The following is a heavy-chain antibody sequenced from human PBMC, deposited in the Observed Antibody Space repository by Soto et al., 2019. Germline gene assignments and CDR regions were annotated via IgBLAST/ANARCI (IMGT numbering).Heavy chain of an antibody. Sequence: GGSLRLSCAASGFTFSSYAMSWVRQAPGKGLEWVSAISGSGGSTYYADSVKGRFTISRDNSKNTLYLQMNRLRAGDTDVYYIARDSHAHFDYWGQGTLVTVSS. J-gene: IGHJ4*02. CDR1: GFTFSSYA. V-gene: IGHV3-23*01. CDR2: ISGSGGST. CDR3: ARDSHAHFDY.